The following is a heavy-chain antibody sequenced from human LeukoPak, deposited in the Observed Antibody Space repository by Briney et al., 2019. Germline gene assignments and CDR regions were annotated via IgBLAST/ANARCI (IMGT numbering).Heavy chain of an antibody. D-gene: IGHD4-17*01. Sequence: KASETLSLTCTVSGYSISSGYYWGWIRQPPGTGLEWIGSIYHSGSTYYNPSLKSRVTISVDTSKNQFSLKLSSVTAADTAVYYCARDKSGTTSYFDYWGQGTLVTVSS. V-gene: IGHV4-38-2*02. CDR2: IYHSGST. CDR3: ARDKSGTTSYFDY. J-gene: IGHJ4*02. CDR1: GYSISSGYY.